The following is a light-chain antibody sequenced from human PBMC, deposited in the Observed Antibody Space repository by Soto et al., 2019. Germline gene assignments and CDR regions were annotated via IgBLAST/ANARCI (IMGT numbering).Light chain of an antibody. CDR3: QQYGRAPIT. CDR1: QSVSSY. CDR2: DAS. J-gene: IGKJ5*01. Sequence: EIALTQSPDTLSLSPGERATLSCRASQSVSSYLAWRQQKPGQAPRLLIYDASTRATGIPDRFIGSGSGTDFTLTISRLEPEDFAVYACQQYGRAPITFGQGTRLEIK. V-gene: IGKV3-20*01.